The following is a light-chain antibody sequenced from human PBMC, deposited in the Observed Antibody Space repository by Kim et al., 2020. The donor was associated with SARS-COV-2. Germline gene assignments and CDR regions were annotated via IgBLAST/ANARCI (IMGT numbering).Light chain of an antibody. CDR1: QSISNL. J-gene: IGKJ1*01. CDR3: QQYNSYPWT. V-gene: IGKV1-5*01. Sequence: GDRVTMTRRASQSISNLLAWDQQKPGKAPKLLIYDASSLQSGVPSRFSGSGSGTEFTLTISSLQPDDLATYYCQQYNSYPWTFGLGTKGDIK. CDR2: DAS.